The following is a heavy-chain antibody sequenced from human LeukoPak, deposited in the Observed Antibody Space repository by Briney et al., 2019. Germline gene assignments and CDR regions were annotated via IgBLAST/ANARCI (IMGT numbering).Heavy chain of an antibody. CDR3: AWTLIVGATFDAFDI. CDR2: IYYSGST. J-gene: IGHJ3*02. Sequence: PSETLSLTCTVSGGSISSYYWSWIRQPPGKGLEWIGYIYYSGSTNYNPSLKSRVTISVDTSKNQFSLKLSSVTAADTAVYYCAWTLIVGATFDAFDIWGQGTMVTVSS. V-gene: IGHV4-59*08. D-gene: IGHD1-26*01. CDR1: GGSISSYY.